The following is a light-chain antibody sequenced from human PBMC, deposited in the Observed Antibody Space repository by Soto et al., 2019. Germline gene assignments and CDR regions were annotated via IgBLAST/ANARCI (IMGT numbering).Light chain of an antibody. CDR3: QQYGSSPRT. J-gene: IGKJ1*01. V-gene: IGKV3-15*01. CDR1: QSVDIN. Sequence: EIVLTQSPATLSVSPGDRVTLSCRASQSVDINLAWYQQRPGQAPRLLVYGASTKATDMPGRFSGRGSGTEFTLTINNLQSEDFAVYYCQQYGSSPRTFGQGTKVDIK. CDR2: GAS.